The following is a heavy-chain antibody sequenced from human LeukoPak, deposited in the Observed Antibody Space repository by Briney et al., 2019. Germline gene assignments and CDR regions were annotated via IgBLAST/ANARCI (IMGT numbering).Heavy chain of an antibody. Sequence: PSETLSLTCAVYGGSFSGYYWSWIRQPPGKGLEWIGEINHSGSTNYNPSLKSRVTISVDTSKNQFSLKLSSVTAADTAVYYCARVSPGLGSSGYYYLTGSNDAFDIWGQGTMVTVSS. CDR1: GGSFSGYY. D-gene: IGHD3-22*01. CDR3: ARVSPGLGSSGYYYLTGSNDAFDI. V-gene: IGHV4-34*01. CDR2: INHSGST. J-gene: IGHJ3*02.